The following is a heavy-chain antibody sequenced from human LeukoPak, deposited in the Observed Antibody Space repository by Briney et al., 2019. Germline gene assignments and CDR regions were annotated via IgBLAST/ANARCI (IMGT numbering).Heavy chain of an antibody. D-gene: IGHD3-16*01. CDR3: AREWGLNGIDY. Sequence: SETLSLTCAVYGGSFRGYYWSWIRQPPGKGLEWIGYIYYSGSTNYNPSLKSRVTISIDTSKSQFSLKLSSVTAADTAVYYCAREWGLNGIDYWGQGTLVTVSS. V-gene: IGHV4-59*01. CDR2: IYYSGST. CDR1: GGSFRGYY. J-gene: IGHJ4*02.